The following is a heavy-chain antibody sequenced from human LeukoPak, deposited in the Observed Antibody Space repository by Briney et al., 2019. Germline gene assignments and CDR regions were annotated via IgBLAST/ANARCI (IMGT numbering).Heavy chain of an antibody. CDR2: IYYSGST. J-gene: IGHJ3*02. V-gene: IGHV4-39*07. D-gene: IGHD3-22*01. Sequence: SETLSLTCTVSGGSISSSSYYWGWIRQPPGKGLEWIGSIYYSGSTYYNPSLKSRVTISVDTSKNQFSLKLSSVTAADTAVYYCARSEASLYYYDSSAGAFDIWGQGTMVTVSS. CDR1: GGSISSSSYY. CDR3: ARSEASLYYYDSSAGAFDI.